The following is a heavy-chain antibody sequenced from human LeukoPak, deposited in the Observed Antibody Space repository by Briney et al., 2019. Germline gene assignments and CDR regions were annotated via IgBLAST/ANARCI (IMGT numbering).Heavy chain of an antibody. Sequence: SETLSLTCTVSGGSISGHYWNWIRQSPEKGLEWIGYIYYSGTINYNPSLKARVTMSIDTSKNQFSLKLSSVTAADTAIYYCAKSKSLGLQYFDNWGQGTLATVSS. CDR1: GGSISGHY. CDR2: IYYSGTI. CDR3: AKSKSLGLQYFDN. J-gene: IGHJ4*02. V-gene: IGHV4-59*11. D-gene: IGHD1-7*01.